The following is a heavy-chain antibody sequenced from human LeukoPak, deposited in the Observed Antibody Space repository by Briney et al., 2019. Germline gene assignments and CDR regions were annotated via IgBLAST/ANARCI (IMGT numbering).Heavy chain of an antibody. Sequence: GGSLRLSCAASGFTFSSYGIHWVRQAPAKGLEWVAVISYDGSNTYSADSVKGRFTISRDKSKNTLYLQMNSLRAEDTAVYYCAKKGLAVAGSYYYYMDVWGKGTTVTVSS. D-gene: IGHD6-19*01. CDR2: ISYDGSNT. CDR1: GFTFSSYG. CDR3: AKKGLAVAGSYYYYMDV. V-gene: IGHV3-30*18. J-gene: IGHJ6*03.